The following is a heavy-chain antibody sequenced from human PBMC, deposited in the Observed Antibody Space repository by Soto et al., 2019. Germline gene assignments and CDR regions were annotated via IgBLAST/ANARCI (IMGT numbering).Heavy chain of an antibody. Sequence: SETLSLTCAVYGGSFSGYYWSWIRQPPGKGLEWIGEINHSGSTNYNPSLKSRVTISVDTSKNQFSLKLSSVTAADTAVYYCARGVTGKVPAAMPYYYHYYHLAVWGKGTTVTVSS. V-gene: IGHV4-34*01. CDR3: ARGVTGKVPAAMPYYYHYYHLAV. D-gene: IGHD2-2*01. J-gene: IGHJ6*03. CDR1: GGSFSGYY. CDR2: INHSGST.